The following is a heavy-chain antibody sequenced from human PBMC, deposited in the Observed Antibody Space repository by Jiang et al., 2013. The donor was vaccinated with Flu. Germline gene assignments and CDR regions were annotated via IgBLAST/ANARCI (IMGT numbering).Heavy chain of an antibody. Sequence: QSGSELKKPGASVKVSCKASGYTFTSYAMNWVRQAPGQGLEWMGWINTNTGNPTYAQGFTGRFVFSLDTPVSTAYLQISSLKAEDTAVYYCARGRRWLRLGLRDWFDPWGQGTLVTVSS. CDR2: INTNTGNP. CDR1: GYTFTSYA. D-gene: IGHD5-12*01. CDR3: ARGRRWLRLGLRDWFDP. V-gene: IGHV7-4-1*02. J-gene: IGHJ5*02.